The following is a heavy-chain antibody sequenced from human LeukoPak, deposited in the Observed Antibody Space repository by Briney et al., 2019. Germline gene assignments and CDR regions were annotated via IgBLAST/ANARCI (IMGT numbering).Heavy chain of an antibody. D-gene: IGHD2-2*01. CDR3: ARGGYCSSTSCYGRFDP. CDR2: ISAYNGNT. CDR1: GYTFTSYG. J-gene: IGHJ5*02. V-gene: IGHV1-18*04. Sequence: ASVKVSCKASGYTFTSYGISWVRQAPGQGLEWMGWISAYNGNTNYAQKLQGRVTMTTDTSTSKAYMELRSLRSDDTAVYYCARGGYCSSTSCYGRFDPWGQGTLVTVSS.